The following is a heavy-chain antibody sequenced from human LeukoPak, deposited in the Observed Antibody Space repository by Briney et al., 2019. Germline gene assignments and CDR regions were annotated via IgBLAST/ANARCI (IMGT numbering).Heavy chain of an antibody. CDR2: MSDIGPNT. CDR3: ARRLSLRFDAFAV. D-gene: IGHD3-3*01. V-gene: IGHV3-23*01. CDR1: GFTVTEYA. Sequence: TGGSLRLSCAASGFTVTEYAMTWIRQPPGKGLEWVSSMSDIGPNTYYADSVKGRFTISRDTSKNTLLLQMNSLRGDDTALYFCARRLSLRFDAFAVWGPGTVVTVSS. J-gene: IGHJ3*01.